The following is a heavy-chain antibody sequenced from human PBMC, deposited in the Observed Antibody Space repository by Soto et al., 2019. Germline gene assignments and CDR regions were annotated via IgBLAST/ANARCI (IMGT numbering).Heavy chain of an antibody. CDR3: ARDKGSMGAY. V-gene: IGHV1-69*13. CDR1: GGTFSSYA. D-gene: IGHD3-10*01. CDR2: IIPIFGTA. Sequence: GASVKVSCKASGGTFSSYAISWVRQAPGQGLEWMGGIIPIFGTANYAQKFQGRVTITADETTSTAYMELSSLRSEDTAVNYCARDKGSMGAYWGQGTLVTVSS. J-gene: IGHJ4*02.